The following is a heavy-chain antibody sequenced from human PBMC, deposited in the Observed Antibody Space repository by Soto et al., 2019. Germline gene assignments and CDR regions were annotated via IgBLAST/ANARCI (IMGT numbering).Heavy chain of an antibody. J-gene: IGHJ5*02. CDR3: ATGEGGDYVYESGP. D-gene: IGHD4-17*01. CDR2: IIPNFGTP. Sequence: VQVVQSGAEVKKPGSSVKVSCKASGGIFSSYAVSWVRQAPGQGLEWMGGIIPNFGTPNYAQKFEGRVTLTADESTSTAYMELSSLRSEDTAVYYCATGEGGDYVYESGPWGQGTLVTVSS. CDR1: GGIFSSYA. V-gene: IGHV1-69*01.